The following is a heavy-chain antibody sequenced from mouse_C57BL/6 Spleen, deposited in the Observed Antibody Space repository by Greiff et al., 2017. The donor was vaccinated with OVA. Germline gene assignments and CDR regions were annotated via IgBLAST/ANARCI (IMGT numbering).Heavy chain of an antibody. CDR1: GFNITDDY. CDR3: TTPIYDGYYAFAY. CDR2: IDPENGDT. D-gene: IGHD2-3*01. J-gene: IGHJ3*01. V-gene: IGHV14-4*01. Sequence: VQLQQSGAELVRPGASVTLSCTASGFNITDDYMHWVKQRPEQGLEWIGWIDPENGDTEYASKFQGKATITADTSSNTAYLQLSSLTSEDTAVYYCTTPIYDGYYAFAYWGQGTLVTVSA.